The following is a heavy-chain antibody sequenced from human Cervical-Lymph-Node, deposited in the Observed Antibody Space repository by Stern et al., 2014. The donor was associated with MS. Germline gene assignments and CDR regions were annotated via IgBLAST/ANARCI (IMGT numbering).Heavy chain of an antibody. J-gene: IGHJ4*02. Sequence: EVQLVESGGGLVQPGGSLRLSCAASGITLSSHAMSWVRQAPGKGQEWVSAISGSGGGTHYADSVKGRFTVSRDNSKNTMYLQMNSLTAEDTAVYYCAKGLFYGDYVSSYWGQGTLVTVSS. D-gene: IGHD4-17*01. CDR2: ISGSGGGT. CDR1: GITLSSHA. V-gene: IGHV3-23*04. CDR3: AKGLFYGDYVSSY.